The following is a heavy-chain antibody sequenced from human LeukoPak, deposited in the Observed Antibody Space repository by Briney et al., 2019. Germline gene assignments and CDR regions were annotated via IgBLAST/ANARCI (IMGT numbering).Heavy chain of an antibody. CDR1: GFTFSSYW. V-gene: IGHV3-7*01. CDR3: ARGRDIVVVPAAYFDY. Sequence: GGSLRLSCAASGFTFSSYWMSWVRQAPGKGLEWVANIKQDGSEKYYVDSVKGRFTISRDNAKNSLYLQMNSLRAEDTAVYYCARGRDIVVVPAAYFDYWGQGTLVTVSS. CDR2: IKQDGSEK. J-gene: IGHJ4*02. D-gene: IGHD2-2*01.